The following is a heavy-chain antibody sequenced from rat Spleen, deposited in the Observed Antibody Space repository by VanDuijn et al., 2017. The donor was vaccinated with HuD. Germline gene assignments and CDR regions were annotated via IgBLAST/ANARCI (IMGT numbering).Heavy chain of an antibody. D-gene: IGHD1-12*02. CDR3: ATRFYDGRFEY. CDR1: GFTFNNYW. J-gene: IGHJ2*01. V-gene: IGHV5S10*01. Sequence: EVQLVESGGGLVQPGRSLKLSCVASGFTFNNYWITWVRQAPKKGLEWVATIIYGGSRTYYRDSVKGRFTISRYIAKSTLYLQMDSLRSEDTDTYYCATRFYDGRFEYWGQGVMVTVSA. CDR2: IIYGGSRT.